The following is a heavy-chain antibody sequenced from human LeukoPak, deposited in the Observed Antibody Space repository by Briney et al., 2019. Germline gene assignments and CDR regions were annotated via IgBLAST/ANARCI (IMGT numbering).Heavy chain of an antibody. CDR3: ARGRNIEMTTMSGGSDY. CDR2: IKPNSGGT. J-gene: IGHJ4*02. D-gene: IGHD5-24*01. V-gene: IGHV1-2*02. Sequence: GASVKVSCKASGYTFTDYYLHWVRQAPGQGLEWMGWIKPNSGGTNYAHKFQGRVTMTRDTSLSTAYMDLSDLRSDDTAVYYCARGRNIEMTTMSGGSDYWGQGTLVTVSS. CDR1: GYTFTDYY.